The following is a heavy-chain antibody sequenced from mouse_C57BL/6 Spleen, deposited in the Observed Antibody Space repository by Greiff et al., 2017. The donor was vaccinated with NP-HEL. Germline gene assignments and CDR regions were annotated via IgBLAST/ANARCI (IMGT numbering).Heavy chain of an antibody. Sequence: QVQLKESGAELVKPGASVKISCKASGYAFSSYWMNWVKQRPGKGLEWIGQIYPGDGDTNYNGRFKGKATLTADKSSSTAYMQLSSLTSEDSAVYFCARREDYDDFDYWGQGTTLTVSS. J-gene: IGHJ2*01. V-gene: IGHV1-80*01. CDR3: ARREDYDDFDY. CDR1: GYAFSSYW. CDR2: IYPGDGDT. D-gene: IGHD2-4*01.